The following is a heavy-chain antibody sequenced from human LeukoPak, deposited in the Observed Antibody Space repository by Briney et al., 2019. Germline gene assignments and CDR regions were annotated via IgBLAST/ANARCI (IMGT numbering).Heavy chain of an antibody. Sequence: PGGSLRLSCAASGFTFSSYGMHWVRQAPGKGLEWVAVISYDGSNKYYADSVKGRFTISRDNSKNTLYLQMNSLRAEDTAVYYCAKTVGPYYYYYGMDVWGQGTTVTVSS. V-gene: IGHV3-30*18. CDR2: ISYDGSNK. CDR1: GFTFSSYG. CDR3: AKTVGPYYYYYGMDV. D-gene: IGHD4-23*01. J-gene: IGHJ6*02.